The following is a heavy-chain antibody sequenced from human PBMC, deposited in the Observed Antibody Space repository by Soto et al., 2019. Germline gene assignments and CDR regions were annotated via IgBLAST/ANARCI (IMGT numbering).Heavy chain of an antibody. CDR3: ARVYSGSYSDY. D-gene: IGHD1-26*01. V-gene: IGHV4-4*02. Sequence: PSETLSLTCAFSGGSIGSSNWWSWVRQSPGKGLEWIGEIHDSGSTNYNPSLKSRVTISVDKSKNQFSLKLSSVTAADTAVYYCARVYSGSYSDYWGQGTLVTVSS. CDR2: IHDSGST. J-gene: IGHJ4*02. CDR1: GGSIGSSNW.